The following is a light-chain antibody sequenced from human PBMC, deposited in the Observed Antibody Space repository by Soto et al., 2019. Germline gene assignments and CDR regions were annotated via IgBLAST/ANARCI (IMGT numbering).Light chain of an antibody. CDR3: SSYTSTSTV. Sequence: QSALTQPASVSGSPGQSITISCTGISSDGDDYKDVSWYQQHPGKAPKLMIYEVTYRPSGVSNRFSGSKSGNTASLTISGLHAEDEVDYYCSSYTSTSTVFGPGTKLTVL. V-gene: IGLV2-14*01. J-gene: IGLJ1*01. CDR2: EVT. CDR1: SSDGDDYKD.